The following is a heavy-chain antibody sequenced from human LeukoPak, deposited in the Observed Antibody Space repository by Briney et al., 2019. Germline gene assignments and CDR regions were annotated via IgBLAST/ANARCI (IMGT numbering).Heavy chain of an antibody. V-gene: IGHV1-18*01. Sequence: ASVKVSCKTSGYTFTNYGITWVRQAPGQGLEWMGWISAYNGNTNYAQKLQGRVTMTTDTSTTTAYMELRSLRSDDTAVYYCARVPLWFGGTMDVWGKGTTVTVSS. J-gene: IGHJ6*03. CDR2: ISAYNGNT. CDR3: ARVPLWFGGTMDV. D-gene: IGHD3-10*01. CDR1: GYTFTNYG.